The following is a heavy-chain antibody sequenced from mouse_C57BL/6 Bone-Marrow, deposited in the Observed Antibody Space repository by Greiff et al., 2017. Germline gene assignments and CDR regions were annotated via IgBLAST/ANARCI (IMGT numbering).Heavy chain of an antibody. Sequence: QVQLQQSGAELARPGASVKMSCKASGYTFTSYTMHWVKQRPGQGLEWIGYINPGSGYTKYKQKFKDKATLTADKSSSTAYMQQSSLTSENSAVYYCARARNSYGYLAWFAYWGQGTLVTVSA. CDR1: GYTFTSYT. V-gene: IGHV1-4*01. CDR3: ARARNSYGYLAWFAY. CDR2: INPGSGYT. J-gene: IGHJ3*01. D-gene: IGHD2-2*01.